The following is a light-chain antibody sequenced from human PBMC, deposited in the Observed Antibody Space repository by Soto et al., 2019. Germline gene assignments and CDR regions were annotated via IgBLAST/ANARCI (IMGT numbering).Light chain of an antibody. CDR2: GAS. Sequence: DSLLTQSPGTLSLSPVPRAPLSCRASQKISGYLAWYQQKPGQAPRLLIYGASSRATGIPDRFSGSGSGTDFTLTISRLEPEDFAVYNCQHYGSSWTFGQGTKVDIK. CDR3: QHYGSSWT. J-gene: IGKJ1*01. V-gene: IGKV3-20*01. CDR1: QKISGY.